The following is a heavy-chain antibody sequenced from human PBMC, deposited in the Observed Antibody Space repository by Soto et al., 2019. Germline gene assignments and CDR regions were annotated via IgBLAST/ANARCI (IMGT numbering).Heavy chain of an antibody. V-gene: IGHV3-15*01. CDR1: GFSFSAAW. D-gene: IGHD2-21*01. CDR2: VKAEVDDGTT. Sequence: GGSLRLSCAASGFSFSAAWMNWVRQAPGKGLEWIGRVKAEVDDGTTAYAAPVKGRFTISRDDSKSTLFLQMNSLKSEDTAVYYCTEDVWRSSRQAHDYWGQGTLVTVSS. J-gene: IGHJ4*02. CDR3: TEDVWRSSRQAHDY.